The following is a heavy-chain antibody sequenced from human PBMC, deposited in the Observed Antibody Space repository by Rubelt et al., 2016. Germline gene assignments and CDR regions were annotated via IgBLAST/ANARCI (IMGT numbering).Heavy chain of an antibody. CDR3: ARRVAYYDVLTGYSQYYFDY. CDR2: IDWDDDK. D-gene: IGHD3-9*01. Sequence: QITLKESGPTLVKPTQTLTLTCTFSGFSLSTSRVGVGWIRHPPGKALEWLARIDWDDDKYYSTSLKTRLTISKDTSKNQGVLTMSHMDPVDAATEYSARRVAYYDVLTGYSQYYFDYWGQGTRVTVSS. V-gene: IGHV2-70*12. J-gene: IGHJ4*02. CDR1: GFSLSTSRVG.